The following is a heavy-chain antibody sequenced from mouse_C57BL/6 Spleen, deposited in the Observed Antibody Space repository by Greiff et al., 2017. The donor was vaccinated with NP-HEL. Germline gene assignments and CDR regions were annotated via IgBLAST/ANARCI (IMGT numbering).Heavy chain of an antibody. CDR2: IDPETGGT. Sequence: QVQLQQSGAELVRPGASVTLSCKASGYTFTDYEMHWVKQTPVHGLEWIGAIDPETGGTAYNQKFKGKAILTADKSSSTAYMELRSLTSEDSAVYYCTRGTYGSSFYYFDYWGQGTTLTVSS. CDR3: TRGTYGSSFYYFDY. CDR1: GYTFTDYE. J-gene: IGHJ2*01. D-gene: IGHD1-1*01. V-gene: IGHV1-15*01.